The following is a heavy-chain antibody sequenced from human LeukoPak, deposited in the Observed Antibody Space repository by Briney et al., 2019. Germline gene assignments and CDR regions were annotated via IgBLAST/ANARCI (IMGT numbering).Heavy chain of an antibody. CDR2: IYYSGST. CDR3: ASVRSGYYMYYFDY. V-gene: IGHV4-31*03. CDR1: GGSISSDGYY. Sequence: SQTLSLTCTVSGGSISSDGYYWSWIRQHPGKGLEWIGYIYYSGSTYYNPSLKSRVTISVDTSKNQFSLKLSSVTAADTAVYYCASVRSGYYMYYFDYWGQGTLVTVSS. D-gene: IGHD3-22*01. J-gene: IGHJ4*02.